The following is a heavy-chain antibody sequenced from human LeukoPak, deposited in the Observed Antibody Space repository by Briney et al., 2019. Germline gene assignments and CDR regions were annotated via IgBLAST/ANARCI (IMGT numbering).Heavy chain of an antibody. J-gene: IGHJ4*02. D-gene: IGHD1-14*01. CDR3: ATNIPGTTYFDP. V-gene: IGHV4-34*01. CDR1: GDSFSGYY. Sequence: SETLSLTCAVSGDSFSGYYWTWIRQPPGKGLEWVGEINHGGTTNYNPSLTSRVTISVDTSKTQFSLNLTSVTAADTAIYYCATNIPGTTYFDPWGQGTLVTVSS. CDR2: INHGGTT.